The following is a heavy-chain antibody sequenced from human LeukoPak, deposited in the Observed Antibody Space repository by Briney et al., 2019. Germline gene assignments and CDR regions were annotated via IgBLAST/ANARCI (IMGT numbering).Heavy chain of an antibody. Sequence: QPGGSLRLSCAVSGFAFEDYAMHWVGQAPGRGLEWISLISGDGGSTYYADSVKGRFTISRDNSKNTLSLQMNSLRAEDTALYYCARGFVLGAAKNYFDYWGQGALVTVSS. D-gene: IGHD2-21*02. CDR1: GFAFEDYA. V-gene: IGHV3-43*02. CDR2: ISGDGGST. CDR3: ARGFVLGAAKNYFDY. J-gene: IGHJ4*02.